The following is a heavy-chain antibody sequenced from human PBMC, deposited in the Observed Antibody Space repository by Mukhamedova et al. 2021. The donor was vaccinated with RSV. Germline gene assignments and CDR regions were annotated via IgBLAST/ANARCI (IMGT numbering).Heavy chain of an antibody. Sequence: AFVVTWARQAPGKGLEWIGFIRNKAFGEATEYAASVKGRFTMSRDDSKSIAYLQMNSLKTEDTAVYYCSREALSLGTKTWGQG. D-gene: IGHD1-26*01. CDR3: SREALSLGTKT. CDR2: IRNKAFGEAT. V-gene: IGHV3-49*04. J-gene: IGHJ5*02. CDR1: AFV.